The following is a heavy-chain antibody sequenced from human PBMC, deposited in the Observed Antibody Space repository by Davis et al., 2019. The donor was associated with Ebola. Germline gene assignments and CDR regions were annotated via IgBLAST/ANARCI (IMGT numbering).Heavy chain of an antibody. Sequence: GESLKISCAASGFTFSSYAMSWVRQAPGKGLEWVSAISGSGGSTYYADSVKGRFTISRDNSKNTLYLQMNSLRAEDTAVYYCASGLVVPAGAYWGQGTLVTVSS. CDR2: ISGSGGST. CDR1: GFTFSSYA. D-gene: IGHD2-2*01. V-gene: IGHV3-23*01. CDR3: ASGLVVPAGAY. J-gene: IGHJ4*02.